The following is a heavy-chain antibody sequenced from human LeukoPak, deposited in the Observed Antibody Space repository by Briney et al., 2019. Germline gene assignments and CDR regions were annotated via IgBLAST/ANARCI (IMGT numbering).Heavy chain of an antibody. CDR2: IHFDGSNR. CDR1: GFTFSTYG. V-gene: IGHV3-30*02. Sequence: GGXXRLSCAASGFTFSTYGMHWVRQAPGKGLEWLAFIHFDGSNRYYADSVKGRFTISRDNSKNTLYLQMNSLRAEDTAVYYCAKDHSGYSYGYSNYFDYWGQGTLVTVSS. CDR3: AKDHSGYSYGYSNYFDY. J-gene: IGHJ4*02. D-gene: IGHD5-18*01.